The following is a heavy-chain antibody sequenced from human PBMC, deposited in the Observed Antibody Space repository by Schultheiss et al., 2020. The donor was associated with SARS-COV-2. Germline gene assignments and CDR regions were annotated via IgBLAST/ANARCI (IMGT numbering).Heavy chain of an antibody. J-gene: IGHJ2*01. D-gene: IGHD2-15*01. CDR2: ISGSGGST. CDR3: ARDTYCSAGSCFDWYFDV. CDR1: GFTFSSYA. Sequence: GGSLRLSCAASGFTFSSYAMSWVRQAPGKGLEWVSAISGSGGSTYYADSVKGRFTISRDNSKNTLYLQMNSLRAEDMAVYYCARDTYCSAGSCFDWYFDVWGRGTLVTVSS. V-gene: IGHV3-23*01.